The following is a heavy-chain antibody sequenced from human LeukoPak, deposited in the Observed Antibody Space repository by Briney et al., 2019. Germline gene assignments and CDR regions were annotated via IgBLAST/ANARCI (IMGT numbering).Heavy chain of an antibody. CDR3: ARTNTNVIKKFYFEY. CDR1: GGSISSGTYY. Sequence: SETLSLTCTVSGGSISSGTYYWSWIRQPPGKGLEWLGSIYYTGNTYYNPSLKSRVTISVDTSKSQFPLKLSSVTAADSAVYYCARTNTNVIKKFYFEYWGPGTLVTVSS. CDR2: IYYTGNT. J-gene: IGHJ4*02. V-gene: IGHV4-39*01. D-gene: IGHD1/OR15-1a*01.